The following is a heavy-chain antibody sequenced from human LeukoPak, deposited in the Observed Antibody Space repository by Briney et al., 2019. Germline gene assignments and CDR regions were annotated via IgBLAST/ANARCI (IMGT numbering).Heavy chain of an antibody. CDR2: IWYDGSDK. CDR1: GFTFSSYG. CDR3: ARTNLFVDTAVNDAFDV. D-gene: IGHD5-18*01. V-gene: IGHV3-33*01. Sequence: GRSLILSCAASGFTFSSYGMHWVRQAPGKGLEWVAVIWYDGSDKYYADSVKGRFTISRDNSKSTLYLQMSSLRAEDTAVYYCARTNLFVDTAVNDAFDVWGQGTMVIVSS. J-gene: IGHJ3*01.